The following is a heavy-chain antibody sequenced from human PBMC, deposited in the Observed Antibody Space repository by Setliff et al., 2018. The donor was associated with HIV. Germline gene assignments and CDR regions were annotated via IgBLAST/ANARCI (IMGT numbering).Heavy chain of an antibody. J-gene: IGHJ4*02. CDR2: IYSGGNK. CDR1: GFTVSGNY. D-gene: IGHD6-6*01. CDR3: AREEYTQYYFDY. V-gene: IGHV3-66*02. Sequence: GGSLRLSCAASGFTVSGNYLNWVRQAPGKGLEWVSVIYSGGNKYYADSVKGRFTISRDNSKNTLYLQMNSLRAEDTAVYYCAREEYTQYYFDYWGQGTLVTVSS.